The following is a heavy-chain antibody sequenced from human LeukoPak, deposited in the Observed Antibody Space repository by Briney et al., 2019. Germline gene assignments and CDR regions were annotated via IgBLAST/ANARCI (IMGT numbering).Heavy chain of an antibody. J-gene: IGHJ4*02. D-gene: IGHD6-13*01. Sequence: AEALSLTCAVYGRSFSGYYWSWIRQPPGKGLEWIGEINHSGSTNYNPSLKSRVTISVDTSKNQFSLKLSSVTAADTAVYYCARGLGSSWTPVGYWGQGTLVTVSS. CDR2: INHSGST. CDR1: GRSFSGYY. V-gene: IGHV4-34*01. CDR3: ARGLGSSWTPVGY.